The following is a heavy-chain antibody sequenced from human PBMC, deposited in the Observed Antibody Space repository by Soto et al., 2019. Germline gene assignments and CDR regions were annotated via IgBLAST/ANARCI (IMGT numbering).Heavy chain of an antibody. D-gene: IGHD2-15*01. Sequence: SVKVSCKASGGTFSSYAISWVRQAPGQGLEWMGGIIPIFGTANYAQKFQGRVTITADESTSTAYMELSSLRSEDTAVYYCARGIVVVVADPLYYYYGMDVCGQGPTVTVSS. CDR3: ARGIVVVVADPLYYYYGMDV. J-gene: IGHJ6*02. CDR2: IIPIFGTA. CDR1: GGTFSSYA. V-gene: IGHV1-69*13.